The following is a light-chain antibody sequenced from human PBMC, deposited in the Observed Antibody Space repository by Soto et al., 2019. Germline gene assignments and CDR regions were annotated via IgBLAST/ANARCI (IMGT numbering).Light chain of an antibody. Sequence: DIQMTQSPSTLSVSVGDRVTITCRASQSISSWLAWYQQKPGKAPKSLIYKASSLESGVTSRFSGSGSGTEFTLTISSLQSDDFATYYCQQYSIYPITFGQGTRLEIK. CDR1: QSISSW. CDR3: QQYSIYPIT. CDR2: KAS. V-gene: IGKV1-5*03. J-gene: IGKJ5*01.